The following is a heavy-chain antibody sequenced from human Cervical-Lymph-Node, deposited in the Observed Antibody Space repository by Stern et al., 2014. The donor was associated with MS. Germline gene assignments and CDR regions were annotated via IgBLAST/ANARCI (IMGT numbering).Heavy chain of an antibody. CDR3: ARGEVVPV. V-gene: IGHV3-30*01. CDR2: ISYDGSNK. CDR1: GFTFSSYA. Sequence: VQLLESGGGVVQPGRSLRLSCAASGFTFSSYAMHWVRQAPGKGLEWVAVISYDGSNKYYADSVKGRFTISRDNSKNTLYLQMNSLRAEDTAVYYCARGEVVPVWGQGTLVTVSS. D-gene: IGHD2-2*01. J-gene: IGHJ4*02.